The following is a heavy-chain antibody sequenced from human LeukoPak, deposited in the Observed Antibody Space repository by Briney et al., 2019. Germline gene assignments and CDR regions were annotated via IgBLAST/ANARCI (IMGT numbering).Heavy chain of an antibody. CDR2: IYYSGST. Sequence: SETLSLTCTVSGGSISSYYWSWIRQPPGKGLEWIGYIYYSGSTNYNPSLKSRVTISVDTSKNQFSLKLSSVTAADTAVYYCARHGSGSPRAPYAFDIWGQGTMVTVSS. J-gene: IGHJ3*02. D-gene: IGHD3-10*01. CDR1: GGSISSYY. V-gene: IGHV4-59*08. CDR3: ARHGSGSPRAPYAFDI.